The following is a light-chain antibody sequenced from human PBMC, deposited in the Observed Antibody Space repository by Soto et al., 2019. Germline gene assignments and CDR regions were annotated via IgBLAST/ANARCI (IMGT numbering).Light chain of an antibody. CDR3: QHRDTFT. J-gene: IGKJ3*01. CDR2: DAS. Sequence: EIVLTQSPATLSLSPGERATLPCRASQNINSYLAWYQQKPGQAPRLLIHDASYRATGIPARFSGSGSGTDFTLTISSLEPEDFAVYYCQHRDTFTFGPGTKVDI. V-gene: IGKV3-11*01. CDR1: QNINSY.